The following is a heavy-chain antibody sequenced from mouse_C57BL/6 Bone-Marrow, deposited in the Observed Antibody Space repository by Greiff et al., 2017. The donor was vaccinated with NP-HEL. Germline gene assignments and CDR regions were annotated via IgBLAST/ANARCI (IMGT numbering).Heavy chain of an antibody. D-gene: IGHD2-1*01. V-gene: IGHV1-64*01. CDR2: IHPNSGST. Sequence: QVQLQQPGAELVKPGASVKLSCKASGYTFTSYWMHWVKRRPGQGLEWIGMIHPNSGSTNYNEKFKSKATLTVDKSTRTAYMQLSRLTSAESAVYYCARSKGNYEAYWGQGTLVSVSA. CDR1: GYTFTSYW. J-gene: IGHJ3*01. CDR3: ARSKGNYEAY.